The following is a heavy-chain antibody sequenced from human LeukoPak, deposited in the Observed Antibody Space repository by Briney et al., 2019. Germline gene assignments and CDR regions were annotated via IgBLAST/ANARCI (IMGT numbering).Heavy chain of an antibody. CDR3: ARVTPPTYYYDSSGYWDFDY. V-gene: IGHV1-18*01. Sequence: ASVKVSCKASGYTFTSYGISWVRQAPGQGLEWMGWISAYNGNINYAQKLQGRVTMTTDTSTSTAYMELRSLRSDDTAVYYCARVTPPTYYYDSSGYWDFDYWGQGTLVTVSS. D-gene: IGHD3-22*01. CDR2: ISAYNGNI. J-gene: IGHJ4*02. CDR1: GYTFTSYG.